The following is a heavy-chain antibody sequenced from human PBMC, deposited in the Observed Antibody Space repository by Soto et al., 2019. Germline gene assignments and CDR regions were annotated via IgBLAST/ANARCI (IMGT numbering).Heavy chain of an antibody. D-gene: IGHD3-16*01. V-gene: IGHV4-59*01. CDR2: VYYSGST. Sequence: QVQLQESGPGLVKPSETLSLTCTVSGGYHSSYYWSWIRQPPGKGLEWIGYVYYSGSTNYNPSLTSRVTISVDTSKNQFSLKLSSVTAADTAVYYWARDWGRGMDVWGQGTTVTVSS. J-gene: IGHJ6*02. CDR3: ARDWGRGMDV. CDR1: GGYHSSYY.